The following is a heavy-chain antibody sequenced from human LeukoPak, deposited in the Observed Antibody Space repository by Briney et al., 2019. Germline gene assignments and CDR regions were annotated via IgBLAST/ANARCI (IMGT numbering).Heavy chain of an antibody. CDR1: GYTLTELS. CDR3: ATDSNYDRAFDY. CDR2: FDPEDGET. Sequence: ASVKVSCKVSGYTLTELSMHWVRQAPGKGLEWMGGFDPEDGETIYAQKFQGRVTMTEDTSTDTAYMELSSLRSEDTAVYYCATDSNYDRAFDYWGQGTLVTVSS. J-gene: IGHJ4*02. D-gene: IGHD3-22*01. V-gene: IGHV1-24*01.